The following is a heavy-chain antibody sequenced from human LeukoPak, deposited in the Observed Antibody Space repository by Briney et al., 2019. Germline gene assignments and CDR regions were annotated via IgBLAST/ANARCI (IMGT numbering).Heavy chain of an antibody. CDR2: INHSGST. J-gene: IGHJ4*02. CDR3: ARGRGSGYYYVVYYFDY. V-gene: IGHV4-34*01. Sequence: PSETLSLTCAVYGGSFSGYYWSWIRQPPGKGLDWIGEINHSGSTNYNPSLKSRVTISVDTSKNQFSLKLSSVTAADTAVYYCARGRGSGYYYVVYYFDYWGQGTLVTVSS. D-gene: IGHD3-22*01. CDR1: GGSFSGYY.